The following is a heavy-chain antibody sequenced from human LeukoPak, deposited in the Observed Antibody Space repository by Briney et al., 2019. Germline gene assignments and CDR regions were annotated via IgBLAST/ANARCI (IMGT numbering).Heavy chain of an antibody. CDR1: GFTFSSYG. Sequence: GGSLRLSCAASGFTFSSYGMHWVRQAPGKGLVWVAFIRYDGSNKYYADSVKGRFTISRDNSKNTLYLQMNSLRAEDTAVYYCASSIDRSRHRRFDYWGQGTLVTVSS. CDR2: IRYDGSNK. J-gene: IGHJ4*02. V-gene: IGHV3-30*02. CDR3: ASSIDRSRHRRFDY. D-gene: IGHD3-22*01.